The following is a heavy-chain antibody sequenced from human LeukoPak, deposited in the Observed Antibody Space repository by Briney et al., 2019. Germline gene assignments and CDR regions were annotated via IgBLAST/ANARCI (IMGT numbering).Heavy chain of an antibody. D-gene: IGHD1-26*01. Sequence: GGSLRLSCAASGFTFSNYDMSWVRQAPGKGLEWVSSISDSGGSTYYADSVKGRFTISRDNAKNSVDLQMDSLRVEDTAVYYCARVGTWELQRVFDFWGQGTLVTVSS. CDR1: GFTFSNYD. J-gene: IGHJ4*02. V-gene: IGHV3-23*01. CDR2: ISDSGGST. CDR3: ARVGTWELQRVFDF.